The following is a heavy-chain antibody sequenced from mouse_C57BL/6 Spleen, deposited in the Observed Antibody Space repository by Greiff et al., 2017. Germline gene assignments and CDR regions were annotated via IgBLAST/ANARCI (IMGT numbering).Heavy chain of an antibody. CDR2: IYPGDGDT. Sequence: QVQLQQSGPELVKPGASVKISCKASGYAFSSSWMNWVKQRPGQGLEWIGRIYPGDGDTNYNGKFKGKATLTAGKSSSTAYMQLSSLTSEDSAVYFGARSDYYGSSYEAMDYWGQGTSVTVSS. CDR3: ARSDYYGSSYEAMDY. D-gene: IGHD1-1*01. J-gene: IGHJ4*01. V-gene: IGHV1-82*01. CDR1: GYAFSSSW.